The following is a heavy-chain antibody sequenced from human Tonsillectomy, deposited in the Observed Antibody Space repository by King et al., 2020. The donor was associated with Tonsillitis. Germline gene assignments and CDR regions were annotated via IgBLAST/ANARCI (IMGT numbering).Heavy chain of an antibody. CDR1: GFIVSNNY. CDR3: ATMDYYYYYMDV. CDR2: IYSGGST. J-gene: IGHJ6*03. V-gene: IGHV3-53*04. Sequence: VQLVESGGGLVQPGGSLRLSCAASGFIVSNNYMTWVRQAPGKGLEWVSVIYSGGSTYYADSVKGRFTISRQNSKNTRYLQMNSLTAEDTAVYYCATMDYYYYYMDVWGKGTTVTVSS.